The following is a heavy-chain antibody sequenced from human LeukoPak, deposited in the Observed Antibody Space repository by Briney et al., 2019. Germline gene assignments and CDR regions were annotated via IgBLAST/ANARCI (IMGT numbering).Heavy chain of an antibody. CDR3: ARVDSSGWKYYYYYMDV. D-gene: IGHD6-19*01. J-gene: IGHJ6*03. V-gene: IGHV4-59*01. CDR1: GGSFSGYY. Sequence: SETLSLTCAVYGGSFSGYYWSWIRQPPGKELEWIGYTYYSGSTNYNPSLKSRVTISVDTSKNQFSLKLSSVTAADTAVYYCARVDSSGWKYYYYYMDVWGKGTTVTISS. CDR2: TYYSGST.